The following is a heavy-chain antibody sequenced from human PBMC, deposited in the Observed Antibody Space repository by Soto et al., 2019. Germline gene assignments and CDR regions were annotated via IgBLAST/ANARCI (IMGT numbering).Heavy chain of an antibody. Sequence: SETLSLTCAVYGGSFSGYYWSWIRQPPGKGLEWIGEINHSGSTNYNPSLKSRVTISVDTSKNQFSLKLSSVTAADTAVYYCARALIYPTYYFDYWGQGTLVTVSS. J-gene: IGHJ4*02. CDR1: GGSFSGYY. V-gene: IGHV4-34*01. D-gene: IGHD2-2*02. CDR3: ARALIYPTYYFDY. CDR2: INHSGST.